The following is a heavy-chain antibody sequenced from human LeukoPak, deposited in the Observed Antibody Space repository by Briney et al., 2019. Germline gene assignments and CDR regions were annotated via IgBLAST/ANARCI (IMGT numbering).Heavy chain of an antibody. CDR2: IDHSGST. Sequence: SETLSLPCAVYGGSFSGYYWSWIRQPPGKGLEWIGEIDHSGSTNYNPSLKGRVTISVDTPKNQFSLNLSSVPAPNTPLYNCARVYDYYDSCGYAYWGKGTRVTASS. CDR3: ARVYDYYDSCGYAY. V-gene: IGHV4-34*01. D-gene: IGHD3-22*01. J-gene: IGHJ4*02. CDR1: GGSFSGYY.